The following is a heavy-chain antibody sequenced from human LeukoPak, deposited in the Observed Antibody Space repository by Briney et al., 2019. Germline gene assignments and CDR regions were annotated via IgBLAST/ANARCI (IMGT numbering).Heavy chain of an antibody. V-gene: IGHV3-48*01. Sequence: PGGSLRLSCAASGFTFSTYTMNWVRQAPGKGLEWISYISNSSNTIYYADSVKGRFTISRDNANNSLYLQMNSLRAGDTAVYYCARGRRVGATTWYFDYWGQGTLVTVSS. J-gene: IGHJ4*02. CDR3: ARGRRVGATTWYFDY. CDR1: GFTFSTYT. CDR2: ISNSSNTI. D-gene: IGHD1-26*01.